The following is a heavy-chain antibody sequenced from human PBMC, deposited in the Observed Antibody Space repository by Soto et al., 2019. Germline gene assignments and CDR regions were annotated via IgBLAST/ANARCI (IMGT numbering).Heavy chain of an antibody. Sequence: ASVKVSCKASGYTFTSYGISWVRQAPGQGLEWMGWIGAYNGNTNYAQKLQGRVTMTTDTSTSTAYMELRSLRSDDTAVYYCARSPRASLYYYGSGSYWPYWGQGTLVTVSS. V-gene: IGHV1-18*01. CDR1: GYTFTSYG. CDR2: IGAYNGNT. CDR3: ARSPRASLYYYGSGSYWPY. D-gene: IGHD3-10*01. J-gene: IGHJ4*02.